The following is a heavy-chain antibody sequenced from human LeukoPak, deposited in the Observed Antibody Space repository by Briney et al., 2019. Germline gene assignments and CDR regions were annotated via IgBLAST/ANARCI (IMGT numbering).Heavy chain of an antibody. CDR3: AKYSDSTGAHYFDY. J-gene: IGHJ4*02. CDR2: ISGSGGST. D-gene: IGHD2/OR15-2a*01. CDR1: GFTFSSYA. Sequence: GGSLRLSCAASGFTFSSYAMSWVRQAPGKGLEWVSAISGSGGSTYYADSVKGRFTISRDNSKNTLSLQMNSLRVEDTALYYCAKYSDSTGAHYFDYWGQGTLVTVSS. V-gene: IGHV3-23*01.